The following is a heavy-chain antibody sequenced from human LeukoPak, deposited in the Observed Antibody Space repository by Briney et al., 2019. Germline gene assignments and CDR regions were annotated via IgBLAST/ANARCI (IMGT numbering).Heavy chain of an antibody. CDR3: ARGLSDGVTYAFEI. Sequence: PGGSLRLSCEGTGFIFSDYFVSWIRQAPGKGLEWIAYISTRGNFIFYSDSVKGRFTISRDDAKNSLYLQMNSLKDADTAVYYCARGLSDGVTYAFEIWGQGTMVTVSS. J-gene: IGHJ3*02. CDR1: GFIFSDYF. CDR2: ISTRGNFI. V-gene: IGHV3-11*01. D-gene: IGHD3-3*01.